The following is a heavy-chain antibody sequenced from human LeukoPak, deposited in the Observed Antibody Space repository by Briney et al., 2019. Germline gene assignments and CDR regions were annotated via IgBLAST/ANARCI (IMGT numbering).Heavy chain of an antibody. CDR1: GFTFSDYT. J-gene: IGHJ4*02. Sequence: GGSLRLSCAASGFTFSDYTMTWVRPAPGKGLEWVASISSDSSYIDYADSVKGRFTISRDNAKNSLFLKTDTLRGDDTGIYYCARDPNVLGITPYYFDFWGQGTLVTVSS. D-gene: IGHD3-10*02. V-gene: IGHV3-21*01. CDR3: ARDPNVLGITPYYFDF. CDR2: ISSDSSYI.